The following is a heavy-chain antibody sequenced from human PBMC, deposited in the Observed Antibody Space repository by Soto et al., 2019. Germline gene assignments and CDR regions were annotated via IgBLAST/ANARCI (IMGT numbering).Heavy chain of an antibody. CDR3: TRDLGGAGSY. D-gene: IGHD1-26*01. CDR1: GFTFSNIW. V-gene: IGHV3-74*01. Sequence: AQLVESGGGLVQPGGSLRLSCEASGFTFSNIWMHWVRQVPGQGPVWVSRLNRDGSRTDYADSVRGRFTIFRDNARNTLYLQMNSLRAEDTAMYYCTRDLGGAGSYWGQGTLVTVSS. CDR2: LNRDGSRT. J-gene: IGHJ4*02.